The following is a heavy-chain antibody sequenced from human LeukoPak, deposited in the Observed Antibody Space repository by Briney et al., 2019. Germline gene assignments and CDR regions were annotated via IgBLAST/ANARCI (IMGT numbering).Heavy chain of an antibody. V-gene: IGHV3-33*01. CDR3: ARGVGNFGLGTAHFDY. D-gene: IGHD3-10*01. Sequence: GGSLRLSCAASGFTFSSYGFHWVRQAPGKGLEWVAVIWYDGSKKYYTDSVKGRSTISRDDSKNTLYLQMNSLRAEDTAVYYCARGVGNFGLGTAHFDYWGQGTLVTVPS. CDR2: IWYDGSKK. J-gene: IGHJ4*02. CDR1: GFTFSSYG.